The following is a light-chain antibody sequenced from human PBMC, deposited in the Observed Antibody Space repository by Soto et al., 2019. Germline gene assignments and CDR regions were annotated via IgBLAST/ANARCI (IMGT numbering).Light chain of an antibody. Sequence: EIEVMENEGTLALSRGERAGLFCRASDSVSPSFLAWYQHIPAHAPRLLIYVASTRATDIPHMFSGSGSGTDFTLSISILELEDFVSYYCHQYGSSPQPVGQGTNLDIK. CDR2: VAS. CDR3: HQYGSSPQP. V-gene: IGKV3-20*01. J-gene: IGKJ1*01. CDR1: DSVSPSF.